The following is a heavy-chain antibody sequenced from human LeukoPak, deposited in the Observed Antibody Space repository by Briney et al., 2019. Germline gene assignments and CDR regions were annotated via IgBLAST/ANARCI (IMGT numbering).Heavy chain of an antibody. CDR3: ARKISAAGSRWFDP. J-gene: IGHJ5*02. CDR2: IYHSGST. CDR1: GGSISSGNW. V-gene: IGHV4-4*02. D-gene: IGHD6-13*01. Sequence: PSETLSLTCAVSGGSISSGNWWSWVRPPPGKGLAWIGEIYHSGSTNYNPSLKSRVTISVDKSKNQFSLKLSSVTAADTAVYYCARKISAAGSRWFDPWGQGTLVTVSS.